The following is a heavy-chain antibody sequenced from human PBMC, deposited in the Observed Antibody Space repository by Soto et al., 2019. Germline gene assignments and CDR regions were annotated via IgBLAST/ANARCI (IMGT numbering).Heavy chain of an antibody. CDR2: IYPGDSDT. CDR3: ARHGADILTGYSYYYYYGMDV. Sequence: GESLKISCKGSGYSFTSYWIGWVRQMPGKGLEWMGIIYPGDSDTRYSPSFQGQVTISADKSIGTAYLQWSSLKASDTAMYYCARHGADILTGYSYYYYYGMDVWGQGTKVTVSS. J-gene: IGHJ6*02. V-gene: IGHV5-51*01. CDR1: GYSFTSYW. D-gene: IGHD3-9*01.